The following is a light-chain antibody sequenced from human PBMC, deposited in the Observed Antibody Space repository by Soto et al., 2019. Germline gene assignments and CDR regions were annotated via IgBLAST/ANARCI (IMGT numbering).Light chain of an antibody. CDR2: GAS. Sequence: EIVLTQSPATVSLSPVEIATLSFMASQSVSSYLAWYQQKPGQPPRLLIYGASSRATGIPDRFSGSGSGTDFTLTISRLEPEDFAVYYCQQFGASLTWTFGQGTKVDIK. J-gene: IGKJ1*01. CDR1: QSVSSY. CDR3: QQFGASLTWT. V-gene: IGKV3-20*01.